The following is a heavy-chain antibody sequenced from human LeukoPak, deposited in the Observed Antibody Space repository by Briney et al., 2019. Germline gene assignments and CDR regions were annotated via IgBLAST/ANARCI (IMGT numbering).Heavy chain of an antibody. Sequence: PGGSLRLSCTASGFTFGDYAMSWFRQAPGKGLEWVGRIKSKTDGGTTDYAAPVKGRFTISRDDSKNTLYLQMNSLKTEDTAVYYCTTRQGHGMDVWGQGTTVTVSS. J-gene: IGHJ6*02. V-gene: IGHV3-15*01. CDR2: IKSKTDGGTT. CDR1: GFTFGDYA. CDR3: TTRQGHGMDV.